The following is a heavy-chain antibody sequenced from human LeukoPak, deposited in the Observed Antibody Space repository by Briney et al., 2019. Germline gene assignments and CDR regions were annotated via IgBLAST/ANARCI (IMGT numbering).Heavy chain of an antibody. D-gene: IGHD5-18*01. V-gene: IGHV4-39*07. J-gene: IGHJ4*02. CDR3: ARDLAAMVY. CDR1: GGSISSSSYY. CDR2: IYYSGST. Sequence: PSETLSLTCTVSGGSISSSSYYWGWIRQPPGKGLEWIGSIYYSGSTYYNPSLKSRVTISVDTSKNQFSLKLSSVTAADTAVYYCARDLAAMVYWGQGTLVTVSS.